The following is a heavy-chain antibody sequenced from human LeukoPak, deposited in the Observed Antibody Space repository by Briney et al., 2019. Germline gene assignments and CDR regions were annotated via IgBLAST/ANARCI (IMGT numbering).Heavy chain of an antibody. V-gene: IGHV3-15*01. CDR2: IKSKTDGGTA. D-gene: IGHD3-9*01. J-gene: IGHJ4*02. CDR1: GFTFSDYY. Sequence: GGSLRLSCAASGFTFSDYYMSWIRQAPGKGLEWVGRIKSKTDGGTADYAAPVKGRFTISRDDSSNTLFLQMNSLKTEDTAVYYCTTVVSGDWYRGYRGQGTLVTVSS. CDR3: TTVVSGDWYRGY.